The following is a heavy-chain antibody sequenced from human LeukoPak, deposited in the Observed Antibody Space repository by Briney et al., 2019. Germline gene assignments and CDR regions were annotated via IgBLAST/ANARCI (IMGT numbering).Heavy chain of an antibody. J-gene: IGHJ5*02. D-gene: IGHD3-10*01. CDR2: IYYSGST. Sequence: SETLSLTCTVSGGSISSSSYYWGWIRQPPGKGLEWIGSIYYSGSTYYNPSLKSRVTISVDTSKNQFSLKLSSVTAADTAVYYCARAVDRLLWFGEMVFWFDPWGQGTLVTVSS. CDR3: ARAVDRLLWFGEMVFWFDP. CDR1: GGSISSSSYY. V-gene: IGHV4-39*07.